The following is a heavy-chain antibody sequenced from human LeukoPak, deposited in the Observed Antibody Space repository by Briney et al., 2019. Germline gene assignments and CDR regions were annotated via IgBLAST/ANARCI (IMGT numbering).Heavy chain of an antibody. D-gene: IGHD3-9*01. CDR2: ISGSGGST. V-gene: IGHV3-23*01. CDR1: GFTFRNYW. Sequence: GGSLRLSCAASGFTFRNYWMGWVRQAPGKGLEWVSAISGSGGSTYYADSVKGRFTISRDNSKNTLYLQMNSLRAEDTAVYYCAKVSGYFDWLLTLDYWGQGTLVTVSS. CDR3: AKVSGYFDWLLTLDY. J-gene: IGHJ4*02.